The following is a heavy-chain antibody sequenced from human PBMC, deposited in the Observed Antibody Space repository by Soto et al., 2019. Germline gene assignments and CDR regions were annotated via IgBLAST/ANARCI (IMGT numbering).Heavy chain of an antibody. J-gene: IGHJ3*02. CDR3: VQQPRYPRDAFDI. D-gene: IGHD1-1*01. V-gene: IGHV4-34*01. CDR2: INHSGST. CDR1: GGSFSGYY. Sequence: SETLSITCAVYGGSFSGYYWSWIGQPPGKGLEWIGEINHSGSTNYNPSLKSRVTISVGTSKNQFSLKLKSVTAADTAVYYCVQQPRYPRDAFDIWGQGTMVTVSS.